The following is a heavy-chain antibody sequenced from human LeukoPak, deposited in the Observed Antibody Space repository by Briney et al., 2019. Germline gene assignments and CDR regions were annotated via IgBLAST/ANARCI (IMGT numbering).Heavy chain of an antibody. CDR1: GGSISSSSYY. CDR2: IHYSGST. D-gene: IGHD6-13*01. CDR3: ARVLSRGAAGR. J-gene: IGHJ4*02. Sequence: PSETLSLTCTVSGGSISSSSYYWGWIRQPPGKGLEWIGSIHYSGSTYYDPSLKSRVTISVDTSKNQFSLKLSSVTAADTAVYYCARVLSRGAAGRWGQGTLVTVSS. V-gene: IGHV4-39*07.